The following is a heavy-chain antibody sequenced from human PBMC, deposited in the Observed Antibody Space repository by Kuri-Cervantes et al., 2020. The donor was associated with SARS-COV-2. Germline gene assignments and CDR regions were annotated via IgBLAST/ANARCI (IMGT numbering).Heavy chain of an antibody. Sequence: SQTLSLTCAVYGGSFSGCYWSWIRQPPGKGLEWIGEINHSGSTNYNPSLKSRVTISVDTSKNQFSLKLSSVTAADTAVYYCARGLFYFDYWGQGTLVTVSS. CDR1: GGSFSGCY. J-gene: IGHJ4*02. CDR2: INHSGST. CDR3: ARGLFYFDY. V-gene: IGHV4-34*01.